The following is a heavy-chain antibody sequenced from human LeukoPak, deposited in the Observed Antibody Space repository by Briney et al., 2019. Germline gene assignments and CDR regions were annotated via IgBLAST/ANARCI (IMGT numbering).Heavy chain of an antibody. CDR1: GYTFTSYS. V-gene: IGHV1-18*01. J-gene: IGHJ3*02. CDR3: ARSAHDYGDYVSRGAFDI. CDR2: ISAYNGNT. Sequence: ASVKVSCKASGYTFTSYSISWVRQAPGQGLEWMGWISAYNGNTNYAQKLQGRVTMTTDTSTSTAYMELRSLRSDDTAVYYCARSAHDYGDYVSRGAFDIWGQGTMVTVSS. D-gene: IGHD4-17*01.